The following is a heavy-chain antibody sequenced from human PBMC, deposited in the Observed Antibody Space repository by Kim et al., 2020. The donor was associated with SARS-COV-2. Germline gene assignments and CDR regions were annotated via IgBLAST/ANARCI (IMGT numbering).Heavy chain of an antibody. D-gene: IGHD3-22*01. CDR1: GYTFTSYY. J-gene: IGHJ4*02. Sequence: ASVKVSCKASGYTFTSYYMHWVRQAPGQGLEWMGIINPSGGSTSYAQKFQGRVTMTRDTSTSTVYMGLSSLRSEDTAVYYCARSPTYYYDSSGYYDYWGQVTLVTVSS. CDR2: INPSGGST. CDR3: ARSPTYYYDSSGYYDY. V-gene: IGHV1-46*01.